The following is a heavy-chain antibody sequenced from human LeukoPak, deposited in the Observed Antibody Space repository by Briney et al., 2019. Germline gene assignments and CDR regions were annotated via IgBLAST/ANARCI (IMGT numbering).Heavy chain of an antibody. CDR1: GGSISSSSDY. Sequence: SETLSLTCTVSGGSISSSSDYWGWIRQPPGKGLEWIGSIYYSWSTYNNTSRITRVTISVDTSKNQLSLKLSSVTAADTAVYYCARRRLGWYSVDYWGQGTLVTVSS. J-gene: IGHJ4*02. CDR3: ARRRLGWYSVDY. D-gene: IGHD6-19*01. CDR2: IYYSWST. V-gene: IGHV4-39*01.